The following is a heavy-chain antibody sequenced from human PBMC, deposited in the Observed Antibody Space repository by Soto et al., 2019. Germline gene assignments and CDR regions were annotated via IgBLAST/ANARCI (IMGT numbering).Heavy chain of an antibody. CDR3: AAGDSSDTGDH. D-gene: IGHD6-19*01. CDR1: GDTLSTHG. Sequence: QVQLVQSGAEVKKPGSSVKVSCKASGDTLSTHGISWVRQAPGQGLEWMGGTIPIIGTTDYAEKFQGRVTITADESTTTFYMELSSLRPDDKAVYYFAAGDSSDTGDHWGQGTLVPVSS. J-gene: IGHJ4*02. CDR2: TIPIIGTT. V-gene: IGHV1-69*01.